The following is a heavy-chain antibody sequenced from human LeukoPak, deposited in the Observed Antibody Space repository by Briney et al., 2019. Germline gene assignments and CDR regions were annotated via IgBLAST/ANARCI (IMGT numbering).Heavy chain of an antibody. CDR3: ARGGYSSGWYRD. Sequence: PGGSLRLSCAASGFTVSTNYMNWVRQAPGKGLEWVSVVYSGGSTYYADSVKGRFTISRDNSKSTLYLQMSSLRAEDTAVYYCARGGYSSGWYRDWGQGTLVTVSS. D-gene: IGHD6-19*01. CDR2: VYSGGST. J-gene: IGHJ4*02. V-gene: IGHV3-53*01. CDR1: GFTVSTNY.